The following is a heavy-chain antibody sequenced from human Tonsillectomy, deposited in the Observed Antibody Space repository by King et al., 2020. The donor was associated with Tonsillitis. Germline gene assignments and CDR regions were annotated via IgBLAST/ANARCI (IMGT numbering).Heavy chain of an antibody. CDR1: GFTFSSYG. V-gene: IGHV3-33*08. CDR3: ARGYYDGSGYYLGDY. Sequence: VQLVESGGGVVQPGRSLRLSCAASGFTFSSYGMHWVRQAPGKGLEWVAVIWYDGSNKYYADSVKGRFTISRDNSKNTLYRQMNSLGAEDTAVYYCARGYYDGSGYYLGDYWGQGTLVTVSS. J-gene: IGHJ4*02. CDR2: IWYDGSNK. D-gene: IGHD3-22*01.